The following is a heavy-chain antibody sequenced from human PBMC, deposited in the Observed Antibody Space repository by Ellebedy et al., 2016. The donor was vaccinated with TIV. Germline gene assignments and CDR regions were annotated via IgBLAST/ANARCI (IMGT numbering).Heavy chain of an antibody. J-gene: IGHJ5*02. CDR2: TNPYKGNT. Sequence: AASVKVSCKATGYTFTSYGIIWVRQPPGQGLEWMVWTNPYKGNTNYVQKLQDRVTMTTDTSTSTAYMELRSLRSGDAAVYYCARDGPWGYHWFDPWGQGTLVTVSS. D-gene: IGHD3-16*02. V-gene: IGHV1-18*01. CDR3: ARDGPWGYHWFDP. CDR1: GYTFTSYG.